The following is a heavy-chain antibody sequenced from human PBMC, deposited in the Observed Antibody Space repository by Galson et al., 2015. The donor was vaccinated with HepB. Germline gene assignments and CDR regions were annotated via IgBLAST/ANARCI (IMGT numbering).Heavy chain of an antibody. Sequence: QSGAEVKKPGESLKISCKGSGYSFTSYWIAWVRQMPGKGLEWMGIVYPGDSDTRYSPSFQGQVTISADKSISTAYLQWSSLKPSDTAIYYCARGEWELLLDYRGQGTLVTVSS. CDR3: ARGEWELLLDY. CDR1: GYSFTSYW. D-gene: IGHD1-26*01. CDR2: VYPGDSDT. V-gene: IGHV5-51*03. J-gene: IGHJ4*02.